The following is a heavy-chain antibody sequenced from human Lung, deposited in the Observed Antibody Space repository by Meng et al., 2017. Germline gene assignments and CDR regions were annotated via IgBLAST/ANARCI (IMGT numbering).Heavy chain of an antibody. J-gene: IGHJ4*02. CDR2: IKSKPDGETI. CDR3: SGHIDY. CDR1: GFTFSNAY. Sequence: GRLVGTGGGLVKPGGSLRLSCEGSGFTFSNAYMTWVRQVPGKRLEWVGRIKSKPDGETIDYAAPVKGRFTISRDDSKNTVYLQMNSLKTEDTAVYYCSGHIDYWGQGTLVTVSS. D-gene: IGHD5-12*01. V-gene: IGHV3-15*01.